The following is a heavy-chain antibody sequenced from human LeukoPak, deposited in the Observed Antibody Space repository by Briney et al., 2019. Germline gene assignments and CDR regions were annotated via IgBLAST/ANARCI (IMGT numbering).Heavy chain of an antibody. D-gene: IGHD3-22*01. CDR3: ARGPGSSGGAYVGDY. V-gene: IGHV3-33*01. Sequence: PGGSLRLSCAASGFTFSTYGMHWVRQAPGKGLEWLTDIWYDGSNKYYTDSVKGRFTISRDNARSTLYLQMNSLRAEDTAVYYCARGPGSSGGAYVGDYWGHGTLVTVSS. CDR1: GFTFSTYG. J-gene: IGHJ4*03. CDR2: IWYDGSNK.